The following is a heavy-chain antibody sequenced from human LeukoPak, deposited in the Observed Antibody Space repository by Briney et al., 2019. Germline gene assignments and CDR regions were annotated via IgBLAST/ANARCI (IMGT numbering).Heavy chain of an antibody. V-gene: IGHV1-69*13. J-gene: IGHJ4*02. CDR2: IIPIFGTA. CDR1: GYTFTNYG. CDR3: ARAFGGYSYGWNFDY. D-gene: IGHD5-18*01. Sequence: SVKVSCKASGYTFTNYGISWVRQAPGQGPEWMGGIIPIFGTANYAQKFQGRVTITADESTSTAYMGLSSLRSEDTAVYYCARAFGGYSYGWNFDYWGQGTLVTVSS.